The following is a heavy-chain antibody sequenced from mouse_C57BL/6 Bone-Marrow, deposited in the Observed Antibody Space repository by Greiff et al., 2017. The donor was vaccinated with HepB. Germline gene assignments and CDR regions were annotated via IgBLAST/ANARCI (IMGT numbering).Heavy chain of an antibody. CDR2: ISYSGST. CDR1: GYSITSGYD. V-gene: IGHV3-1*01. D-gene: IGHD2-5*01. CDR3: ARAYSNYVDY. J-gene: IGHJ2*01. Sequence: DVQLQESGPGMVKPSQSLSLTCTVTGYSITSGYDWHWIRHFPGNKLEWMGYISYSGSTNYNPSLKSRISITHDTSKNHFFLKLNSVTTEDTATYYCARAYSNYVDYWGQGTTLTVSS.